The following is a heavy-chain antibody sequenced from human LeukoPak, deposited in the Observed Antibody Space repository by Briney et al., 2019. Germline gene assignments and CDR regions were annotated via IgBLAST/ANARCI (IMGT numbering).Heavy chain of an antibody. J-gene: IGHJ4*02. CDR1: GFPFSNYA. Sequence: GGSLRLSCAASGFPFSNYAMSWVRQAPGKELEWVSGVSGSGGSAYYADSVKGRFAISRDDSKNTLYLQMNSLRAEDTAVYYCARDWDYGGNPVGYWGQGTLVTVSS. CDR2: VSGSGGSA. V-gene: IGHV3-23*01. D-gene: IGHD4-23*01. CDR3: ARDWDYGGNPVGY.